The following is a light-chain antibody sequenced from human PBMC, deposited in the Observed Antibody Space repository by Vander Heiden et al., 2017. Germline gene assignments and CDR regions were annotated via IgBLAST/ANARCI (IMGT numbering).Light chain of an antibody. CDR1: QSISGW. CDR3: QQYYNSST. CDR2: KTS. V-gene: IGKV1-5*03. Sequence: DLQMTQSPATLPASVGDRVTITCRASQSISGWLAWYQQKPGKAPKLLLYKTSSLGSGVPSRFSGSGSGTEFTLTISRLQPDDFATYHCQQYYNSSTFGQGTRVEIK. J-gene: IGKJ1*01.